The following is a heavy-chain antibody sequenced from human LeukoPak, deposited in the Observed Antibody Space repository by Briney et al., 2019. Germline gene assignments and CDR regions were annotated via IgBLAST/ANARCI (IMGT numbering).Heavy chain of an antibody. CDR2: ISAYNGNT. Sequence: GASVKVSCKASGYTFTSYGISWVRQAPGQGLECMGWISAYNGNTNYAQKLQGRVTMTTDTSTSTAYMELRSLRSDDTAVYYCARVGQGYYDSSGYSFFDYWGQGTLVTVSS. CDR1: GYTFTSYG. CDR3: ARVGQGYYDSSGYSFFDY. V-gene: IGHV1-18*01. D-gene: IGHD3-22*01. J-gene: IGHJ4*02.